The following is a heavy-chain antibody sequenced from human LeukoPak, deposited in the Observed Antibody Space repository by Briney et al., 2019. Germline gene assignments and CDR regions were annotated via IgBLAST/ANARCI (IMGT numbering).Heavy chain of an antibody. Sequence: ASVKVSCKASGYTFTSYDINWVRQATGQGLEWMGWMNPNSGNTGYAQKFQGRVAMTRNTSISTAYMELSSLRSEDTAVYYCARGALWAYYFDYWGQGTLVTVSS. D-gene: IGHD3-10*01. V-gene: IGHV1-8*01. CDR2: MNPNSGNT. J-gene: IGHJ4*02. CDR3: ARGALWAYYFDY. CDR1: GYTFTSYD.